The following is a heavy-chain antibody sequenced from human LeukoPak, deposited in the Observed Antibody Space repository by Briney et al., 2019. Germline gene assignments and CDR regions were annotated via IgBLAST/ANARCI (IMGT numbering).Heavy chain of an antibody. CDR2: ISGSGGST. CDR3: AKVCDSSGYPFDAFDI. J-gene: IGHJ3*02. V-gene: IGHV3-23*01. Sequence: PGGSLRLSCAASGFTFSSYAMSWVRQAPGKGLEWVSAISGSGGSTYYADSVKGRFTISRDNSKNTLYLQMNSLRAEDTAVYYCAKVCDSSGYPFDAFDIWGQGTMVTVSS. D-gene: IGHD3-22*01. CDR1: GFTFSSYA.